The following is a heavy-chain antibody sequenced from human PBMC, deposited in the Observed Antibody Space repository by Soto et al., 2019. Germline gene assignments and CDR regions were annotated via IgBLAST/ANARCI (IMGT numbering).Heavy chain of an antibody. CDR2: IKQDGSEK. V-gene: IGHV3-7*01. CDR3: ARGRSFDWHFVRFDP. J-gene: IGHJ5*02. D-gene: IGHD3-9*01. CDR1: GFTFSSYW. Sequence: GGSLRLSCAASGFTFSSYWMSWVRQAPGKGLEWVANIKQDGSEKYYVDSVKGRFTISRDNAKNSLYLQMNSLRAEDTAVYYCARGRSFDWHFVRFDPWGQGTLVTVSS.